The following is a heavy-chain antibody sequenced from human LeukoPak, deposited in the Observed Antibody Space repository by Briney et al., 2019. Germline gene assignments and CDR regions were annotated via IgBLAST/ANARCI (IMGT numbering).Heavy chain of an antibody. V-gene: IGHV3-74*01. CDR1: GFTFSSYW. CDR2: ISFDGKTT. J-gene: IGHJ6*01. CDR3: AKMKGHPLPKYYMDV. D-gene: IGHD1-26*01. Sequence: GSLRLSCAASGFTFSSYWMHWVRQVPGEGLVWISRISFDGKTTDYADSVKGRFTISRDNSKNTLYLEMNSLRAEDTAIYYCAKMKGHPLPKYYMDVWGQGTTVTVSS.